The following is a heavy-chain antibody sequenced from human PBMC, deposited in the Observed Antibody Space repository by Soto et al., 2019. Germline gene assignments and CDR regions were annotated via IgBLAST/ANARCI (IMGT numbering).Heavy chain of an antibody. V-gene: IGHV4-30-4*01. CDR3: ASNDYGAQKPPFPDS. CDR2: IYYSGST. Sequence: QVQLQESGPGLVKPSQTLSLTCTVSGGSISSGDYYWSWIRQPPGKGLEWIGYIYYSGSTYYNPSLSSRLTLSVATSKHQLSLKLSSVTAPATAVYYCASNDYGAQKPPFPDSWGQGPLVTFSS. CDR1: GGSISSGDYY. J-gene: IGHJ4*02. D-gene: IGHD4-17*01.